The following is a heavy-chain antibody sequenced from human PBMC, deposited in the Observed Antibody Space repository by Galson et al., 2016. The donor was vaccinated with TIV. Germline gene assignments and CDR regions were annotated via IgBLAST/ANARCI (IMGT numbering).Heavy chain of an antibody. D-gene: IGHD3-16*02. Sequence: SVKVSCKASGYTFINYGVGWVRQAPGQGLEWMGWISAYNGNTRYAQKLQARVTMTTDTSTNTAYMELRSLRSDDTAVYYCARVPSGSQEVIHYFDYWGQGTLVTVSS. CDR1: GYTFINYG. CDR3: ARVPSGSQEVIHYFDY. J-gene: IGHJ4*02. CDR2: ISAYNGNT. V-gene: IGHV1-18*01.